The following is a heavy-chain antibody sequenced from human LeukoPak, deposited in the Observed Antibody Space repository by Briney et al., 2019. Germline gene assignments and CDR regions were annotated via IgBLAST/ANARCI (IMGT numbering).Heavy chain of an antibody. CDR3: ARDLGRWLQLPGY. CDR1: GYTFTGYY. CDR2: INPNSGGT. Sequence: ASVTVSCTASGYTFTGYYMHWVRQAPGQGLEWMGWINPNSGGTNYAQKFQGRVTMTRDTSISTAYMELSRLRSDDTAVYYCARDLGRWLQLPGYWGQGTLVTVSS. V-gene: IGHV1-2*02. D-gene: IGHD5-24*01. J-gene: IGHJ4*02.